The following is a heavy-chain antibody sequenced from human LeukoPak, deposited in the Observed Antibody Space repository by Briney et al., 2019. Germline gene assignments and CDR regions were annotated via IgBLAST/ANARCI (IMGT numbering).Heavy chain of an antibody. CDR1: GFTFSNAW. D-gene: IGHD1-14*01. CDR2: IKSKTDGGTT. J-gene: IGHJ5*02. Sequence: PGGSLRLSCAASGFTFSNAWMSWVRQAPGKGLEWVGRIKSKTDGGTTDYAAPVKGRFTISRDDSKNMLYLQMNSLKTEDTAVYYCAPGALRSPRNPPELKRYHWFDPWGQGTLVTVSS. V-gene: IGHV3-15*01. CDR3: APGALRSPRNPPELKRYHWFDP.